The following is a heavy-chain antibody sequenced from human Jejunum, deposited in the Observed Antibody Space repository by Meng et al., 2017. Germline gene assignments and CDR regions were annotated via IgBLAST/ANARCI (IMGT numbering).Heavy chain of an antibody. CDR3: AIVMSVARGTLIGVWFDP. CDR2: IYRGERT. Sequence: QFQRIESLAGPVQPAQPRSLPSRVSVGPASGSPDDRVWVRQPSGNGLEWTAKIYRGERTYYNPYLKSRVNISMVSSTNHVSLNLNSVTAADTAVYYCAIVMSVARGTLIGVWFDPWGQGTLVTVSS. J-gene: IGHJ5*02. V-gene: IGHV4-39*07. CDR1: VGPASGSPDD. D-gene: IGHD3-10*01.